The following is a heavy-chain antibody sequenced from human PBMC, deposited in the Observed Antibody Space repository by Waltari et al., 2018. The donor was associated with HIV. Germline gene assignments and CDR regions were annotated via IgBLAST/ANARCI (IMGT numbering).Heavy chain of an antibody. CDR1: GLPLSIYE. CDR3: ATRGSSYYYYYMDV. J-gene: IGHJ6*03. D-gene: IGHD2-2*01. V-gene: IGHV3-48*03. CDR2: ISGSGTTI. Sequence: EVQLVESGGGLVQPGGSLRHSCAASGLPLSIYEFNWVRQAPGNGLEWVSYISGSGTTIDYADSVKGRFTISRDNAKNSLYLQMNSLRAEDTAVYYCATRGSSYYYYYMDVWGKGTTVTVSS.